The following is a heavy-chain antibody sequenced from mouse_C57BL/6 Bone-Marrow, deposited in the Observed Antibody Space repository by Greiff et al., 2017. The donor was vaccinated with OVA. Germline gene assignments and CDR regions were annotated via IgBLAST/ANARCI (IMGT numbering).Heavy chain of an antibody. J-gene: IGHJ2*01. Sequence: VQLQQSGAELVRPGTSVKMSCKASGYTFTNYWIGWAKQRPGHGLEWIGDIYPGGGYTNYNEKFKGKATLTADKSSSTAYMQFSSLTSEDSAIYYCAFYYYGSSYGYYFDYWGQGTTHTVSS. D-gene: IGHD1-1*01. CDR1: GYTFTNYW. CDR3: AFYYYGSSYGYYFDY. V-gene: IGHV1-63*01. CDR2: IYPGGGYT.